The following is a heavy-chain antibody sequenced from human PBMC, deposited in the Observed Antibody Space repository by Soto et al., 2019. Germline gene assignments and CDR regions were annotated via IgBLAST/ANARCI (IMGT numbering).Heavy chain of an antibody. CDR1: GYTFTSYG. V-gene: IGHV1-18*01. J-gene: IGHJ6*02. Sequence: ASVKVSCKASGYTFTSYGISWVRQAPAQGLEWIGWISAYNGNTNYAQKLQGRVTMTTDTSTSTAYMELRSLRSDDTAVYYCARDTVSGRYYDFWSGYPDMDDGMDVWGQGTTVTVSS. CDR2: ISAYNGNT. D-gene: IGHD3-3*01. CDR3: ARDTVSGRYYDFWSGYPDMDDGMDV.